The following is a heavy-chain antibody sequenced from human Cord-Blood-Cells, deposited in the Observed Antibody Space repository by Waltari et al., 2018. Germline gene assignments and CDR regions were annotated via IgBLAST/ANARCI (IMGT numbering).Heavy chain of an antibody. J-gene: IGHJ4*02. V-gene: IGHV4-34*01. CDR2: INHSGST. CDR3: VRGPPLTGDLDY. CDR1: GGSFSGYY. Sequence: QVQLQQWGAGLLKPSETLSLTCAVYGGSFSGYYWSWIRQPPGKGLEWIGEINHSGSTNYNPSLKSRVTISVDTSKNQFSLKLSSVTAADTAVYYCVRGPPLTGDLDYWGQGTLVTVSS. D-gene: IGHD7-27*01.